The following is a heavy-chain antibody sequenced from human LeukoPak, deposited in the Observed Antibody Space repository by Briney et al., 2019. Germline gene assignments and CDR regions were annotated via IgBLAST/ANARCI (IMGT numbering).Heavy chain of an antibody. Sequence: SETLSLTCTVSGGSFSNYYWSWIRQPPGKGPEWVGYIYHTGSTNYNPSLIKSRVTISLDTSSNQFSLKLNSVTPADTAVYYCARVDSWGDAFDIWGQGTMVTVSS. CDR1: GGSFSNYY. CDR3: ARVDSWGDAFDI. D-gene: IGHD3-16*01. J-gene: IGHJ3*02. V-gene: IGHV4-59*01. CDR2: IYHTGST.